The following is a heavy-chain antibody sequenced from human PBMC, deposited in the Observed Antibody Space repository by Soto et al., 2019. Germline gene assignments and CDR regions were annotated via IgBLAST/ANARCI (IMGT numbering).Heavy chain of an antibody. Sequence: SVKVSCKASGGTFSSYAISWVRQAPGQGLEWMGGIIPIFGTANYAQKFQGRVTITADKSTSTAYMELSSLRSEDTAVYYCARDSYDFWSGYFIYGMDVWGQGTTVTVSS. CDR2: IIPIFGTA. D-gene: IGHD3-3*01. CDR1: GGTFSSYA. J-gene: IGHJ6*02. V-gene: IGHV1-69*06. CDR3: ARDSYDFWSGYFIYGMDV.